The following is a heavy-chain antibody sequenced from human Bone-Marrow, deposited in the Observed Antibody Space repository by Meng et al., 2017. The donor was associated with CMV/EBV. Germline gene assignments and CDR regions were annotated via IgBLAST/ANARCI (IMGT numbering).Heavy chain of an antibody. D-gene: IGHD2-2*01. CDR1: GGSISSGGYY. CDR2: IYYSGST. Sequence: SETLSLTCTVSGGSISSGGYYWSWIRQHPGKGLEWIGYIYYSGSTYYNPSLKSRVTISVDTSKNQFSLKLSSVTAADTAVYYCARGAARLLSFDYWSQGTLVTVSS. J-gene: IGHJ4*02. V-gene: IGHV4-31*03. CDR3: ARGAARLLSFDY.